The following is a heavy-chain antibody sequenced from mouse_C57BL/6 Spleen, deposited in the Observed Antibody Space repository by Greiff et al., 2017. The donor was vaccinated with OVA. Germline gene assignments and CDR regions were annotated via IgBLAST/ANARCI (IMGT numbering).Heavy chain of an antibody. CDR1: GYAFSSSW. J-gene: IGHJ2*01. CDR3: ASSPFSTVVAYYFDY. V-gene: IGHV1-82*01. CDR2: IYPGDGDT. D-gene: IGHD1-1*01. Sequence: QVQLKESGPELVKPGASVKISCKASGYAFSSSWMNWVKQRPGKGLEWIGRIYPGDGDTNYNGKFKGKATLTADKSSSTAYMQLSSLTSEDSAVYFCASSPFSTVVAYYFDYWGQGTTLTVSS.